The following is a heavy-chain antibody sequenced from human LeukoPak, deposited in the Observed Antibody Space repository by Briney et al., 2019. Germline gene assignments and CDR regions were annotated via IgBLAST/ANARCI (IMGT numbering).Heavy chain of an antibody. CDR3: ARDLSVGYSSSWFAFDI. V-gene: IGHV4-61*02. CDR1: GGSITSGSFY. Sequence: PSETLSLTCTVSGGSITSGSFYWSWIRQPAGKGLEWIGRIYTSGSTRYSPSLKSRVTISVDTSKNQFSLKLSSVTAADTAVYYCARDLSVGYSSSWFAFDIWGQGTMVTVSS. J-gene: IGHJ3*02. CDR2: IYTSGST. D-gene: IGHD6-13*01.